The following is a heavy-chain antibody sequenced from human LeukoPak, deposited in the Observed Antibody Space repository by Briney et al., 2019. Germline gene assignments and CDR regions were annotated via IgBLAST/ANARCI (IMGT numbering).Heavy chain of an antibody. CDR3: AKDPIVGATRAEYFQH. CDR1: GFIFSDCY. CDR2: ISGSGGTT. Sequence: GGSLRLSCAASGFIFSDCYMSWIRQAPGKGLKWVSGISGSGGTTYYADSVKGRFTISRDNSKNTLYLQMNSLRAEDTAVYYCAKDPIVGATRAEYFQHWGQGTLVTVSS. D-gene: IGHD1-26*01. J-gene: IGHJ1*01. V-gene: IGHV3-23*01.